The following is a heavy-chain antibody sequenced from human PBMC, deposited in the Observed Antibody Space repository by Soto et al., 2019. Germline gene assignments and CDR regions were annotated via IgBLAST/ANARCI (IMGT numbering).Heavy chain of an antibody. Sequence: PGGSLRLSCEASGFTFDDYVMHWVRQAPGKGLEWVSGISWNSGSIGYADSVRGRFTISRDNAKNSLYLQMNSLRAEGTALYYCAKDIRKSGYDFYYYYGMDVWGQGTTVTVSS. CDR2: ISWNSGSI. CDR1: GFTFDDYV. J-gene: IGHJ6*02. D-gene: IGHD5-12*01. V-gene: IGHV3-9*01. CDR3: AKDIRKSGYDFYYYYGMDV.